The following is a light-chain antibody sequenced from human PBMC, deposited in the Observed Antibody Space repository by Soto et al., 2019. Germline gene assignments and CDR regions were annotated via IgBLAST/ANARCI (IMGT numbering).Light chain of an antibody. CDR1: QSVSSN. J-gene: IGKJ1*01. V-gene: IGKV3-15*01. Sequence: EIVLTQSPATLSVSPGERATLSCRASQSVSSNLAWYQQQPGQAPRLLIYTTSNRATGIPARFSGSGSGTEFSISISSLQSEDFAVYYCQQYNNGPSLTFGQGTKVEIK. CDR2: TTS. CDR3: QQYNNGPSLT.